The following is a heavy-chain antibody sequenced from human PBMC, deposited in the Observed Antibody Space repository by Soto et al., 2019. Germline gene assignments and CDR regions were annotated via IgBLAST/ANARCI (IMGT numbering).Heavy chain of an antibody. Sequence: SETLSLTCTVSGGSFSTYFWSWIRQAPGRRLEWIGYIHSSGSTFYNPSLNSRVTISVDTSKNQFSLTLSSVTAADTAMYYCETSRFSYGRFDSWGQGTLVTVSS. D-gene: IGHD5-18*01. J-gene: IGHJ4*02. CDR3: ETSRFSYGRFDS. V-gene: IGHV4-59*01. CDR1: GGSFSTYF. CDR2: IHSSGST.